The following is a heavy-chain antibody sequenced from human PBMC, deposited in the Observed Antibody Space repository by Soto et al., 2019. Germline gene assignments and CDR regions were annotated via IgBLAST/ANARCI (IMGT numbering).Heavy chain of an antibody. D-gene: IGHD3-10*01. Sequence: QLHLQESGPGLMKPSETLSFICTVSGGSISSSSSYWGWIRQPPGKGLEWIGSIYYSGSTYYNPSLRSRVTISVDPSKNQFSLKLSSGTAADTAVYYCARQGYGSGTYYRFDPWGQGTLVTVSS. V-gene: IGHV4-39*01. CDR1: GGSISSSSSY. J-gene: IGHJ5*02. CDR2: IYYSGST. CDR3: ARQGYGSGTYYRFDP.